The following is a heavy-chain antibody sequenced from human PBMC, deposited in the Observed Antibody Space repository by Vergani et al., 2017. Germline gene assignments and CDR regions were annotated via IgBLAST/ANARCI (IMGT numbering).Heavy chain of an antibody. CDR3: ARGLPRQLELGGFDP. CDR2: INHSGST. Sequence: QVQLQQWGAGLLKPSETLSLTCPVYGWSFSGYYWRWIRQPPGKGLEWFGDINHSGSTNYNPSLKRRVTISVDTSKNQFSLELSSVTAADPAVYYWARGLPRQLELGGFDPWGQGTLVTVSS. D-gene: IGHD6-13*01. CDR1: GWSFSGYY. J-gene: IGHJ5*02. V-gene: IGHV4-34*01.